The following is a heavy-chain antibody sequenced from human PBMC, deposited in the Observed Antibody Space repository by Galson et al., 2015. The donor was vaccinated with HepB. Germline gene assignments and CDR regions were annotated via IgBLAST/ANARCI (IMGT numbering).Heavy chain of an antibody. D-gene: IGHD6-13*01. J-gene: IGHJ6*02. Sequence: SLRLSCAASGFTFSSYSMNWVRQAPGKGLEWVSYISSSSSTIYYADSVKGRFTISRDNAKNSLYLQMNSLRAEDTAVYYCARDVPYSSSSNYYYYGMDVWGQGTTVTVSS. CDR1: GFTFSSYS. CDR2: ISSSSSTI. V-gene: IGHV3-48*04. CDR3: ARDVPYSSSSNYYYYGMDV.